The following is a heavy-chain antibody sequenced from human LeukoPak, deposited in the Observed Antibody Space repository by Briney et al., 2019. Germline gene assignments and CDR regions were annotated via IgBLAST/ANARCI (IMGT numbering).Heavy chain of an antibody. CDR1: GDGVSSNNVA. CDR3: ARSVRSHYSHYYGMDV. J-gene: IGHJ6*04. CDR2: TYFRSKWLY. D-gene: IGHD2-8*01. Sequence: PSQTLSLTCAISGDGVSSNNVAWNWIRQSPSRGLEWLGGTYFRSKWLYDYASSVKSRIIVNADTSTNQFSLQLKSMTPEDTAVYYCARSVRSHYSHYYGMDVWGRGTTVIVSA. V-gene: IGHV6-1*01.